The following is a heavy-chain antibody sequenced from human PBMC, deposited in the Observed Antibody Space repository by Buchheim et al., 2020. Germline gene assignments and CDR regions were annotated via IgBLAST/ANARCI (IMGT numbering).Heavy chain of an antibody. D-gene: IGHD5-12*01. Sequence: EVQLLESGGGLVQPGGSLRLSCVASGFTFSSYWMHWVRQAPGKGLEWASRTYSGNTYYADSVKGRFTTSRDDARSTLHLQMSSVRSEDTAVYYCVRGGTGYGNFDDWGLGTL. J-gene: IGHJ4*02. CDR1: GFTFSSYW. V-gene: IGHV3-74*01. CDR2: TYSGNT. CDR3: VRGGTGYGNFDD.